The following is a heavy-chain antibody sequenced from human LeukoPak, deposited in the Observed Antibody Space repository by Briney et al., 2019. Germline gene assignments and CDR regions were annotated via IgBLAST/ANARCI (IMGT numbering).Heavy chain of an antibody. CDR1: GFTFSSYT. D-gene: IGHD3-10*01. Sequence: GGSLRLSCVASGFTFSSYTMGWVRQAPGKGLEWVSAISGSGGSTYYADSVKGRFTISRDNSKNTLYLQMNSLRAEDTAVYYCAKAPRAVRGVGHFDYWGQGTLVTVSS. J-gene: IGHJ4*02. CDR3: AKAPRAVRGVGHFDY. V-gene: IGHV3-23*01. CDR2: ISGSGGST.